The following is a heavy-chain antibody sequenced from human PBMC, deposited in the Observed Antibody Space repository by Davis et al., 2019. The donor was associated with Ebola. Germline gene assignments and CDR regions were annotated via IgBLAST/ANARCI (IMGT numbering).Heavy chain of an antibody. J-gene: IGHJ4*02. CDR2: TNHRGRT. CDR3: ASFGYTSSATEL. V-gene: IGHV4-34*01. CDR1: GGSFSGYY. Sequence: PSETLSLTCAVYGGSFSGYYWTWIRQPPGKGLEWIGETNHRGRTNYKSSLQSRVTISADTSNNRVSLRLTSVTAADTAVYFCASFGYTSSATELWGQGTLVSVSS. D-gene: IGHD5-12*01.